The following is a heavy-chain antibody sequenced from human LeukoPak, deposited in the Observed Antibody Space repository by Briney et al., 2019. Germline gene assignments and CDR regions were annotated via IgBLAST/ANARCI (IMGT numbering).Heavy chain of an antibody. D-gene: IGHD3-10*01. CDR2: IYSGGST. Sequence: GGSLRLSCAASGFTVSSNYMSWVRQAPGKGLEWVSVIYSGGSTYYADSVKGRFTISRDNSKNTLYLQMNSLRAEDMAVYYCARDLAWFGEEGMDVWGQGTTVTVSS. J-gene: IGHJ6*02. CDR3: ARDLAWFGEEGMDV. V-gene: IGHV3-66*01. CDR1: GFTVSSNY.